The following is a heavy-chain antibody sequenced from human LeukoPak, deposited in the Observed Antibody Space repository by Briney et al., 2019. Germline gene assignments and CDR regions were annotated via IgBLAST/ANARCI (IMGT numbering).Heavy chain of an antibody. CDR3: ARDSLSAGAFDI. V-gene: IGHV4-31*03. J-gene: IGHJ3*02. CDR2: IYYSGST. CDR1: GGSISSGGYY. Sequence: PSETLSLTCTVSGGSISSGGYYWSWIRQHPGKGLEWIGYIYYSGSTYYNPSLKSRVTISVDTSKNQFSLKLSSVTAADTAVYYCARDSLSAGAFDIWGQGTMVTVSS. D-gene: IGHD4/OR15-4a*01.